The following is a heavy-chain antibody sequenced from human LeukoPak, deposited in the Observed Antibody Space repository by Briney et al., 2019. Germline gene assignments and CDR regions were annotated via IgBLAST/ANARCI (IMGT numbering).Heavy chain of an antibody. D-gene: IGHD2-21*02. V-gene: IGHV1-18*01. Sequence: GASVKVSCKASGYTFTSYGISWVRQAPGQGLEWMGWISAYNGNTNYAQKLQGRVTMTTDTSTSTAYMELRSLRSDDTAVYYCARDAVTASGHYYYCYYMDVWGKGTTVTVSS. CDR1: GYTFTSYG. J-gene: IGHJ6*03. CDR3: ARDAVTASGHYYYCYYMDV. CDR2: ISAYNGNT.